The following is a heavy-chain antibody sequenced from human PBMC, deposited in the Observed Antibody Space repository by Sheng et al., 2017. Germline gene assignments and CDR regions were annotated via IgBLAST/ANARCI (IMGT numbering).Heavy chain of an antibody. CDR3: IKDLRTHFYGMDV. CDR1: GFTFSSYA. V-gene: IGHV3-43*02. J-gene: IGHJ6*02. CDR2: INWNGGST. Sequence: VQLVESGGGVVQPGRSLRLSCAASGFTFSSYAMHWVRQAPGKGLEWVSGINWNGGSTGYADSVKGRFTISRDNRKSSLSLQMLGLRPEDTAFYYCIKDLRTHFYGMDVWGRGTPVIVSS.